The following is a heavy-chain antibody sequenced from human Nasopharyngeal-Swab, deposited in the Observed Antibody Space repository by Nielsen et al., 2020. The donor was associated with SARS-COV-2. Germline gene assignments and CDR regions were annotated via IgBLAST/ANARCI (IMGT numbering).Heavy chain of an antibody. CDR1: GGSISSYY. Sequence: SETLSFTCTVSGGSISSYYWSWIRQPAGKGLEWIGRIYTSGSTNYNPSLKSRVTMSVDTSKNQFSLKLSSVTAADTAVYYCARVITMVRGVIIRHYGMDVWGQGTTVTVSS. J-gene: IGHJ6*02. CDR3: ARVITMVRGVIIRHYGMDV. D-gene: IGHD3-10*01. CDR2: IYTSGST. V-gene: IGHV4-4*07.